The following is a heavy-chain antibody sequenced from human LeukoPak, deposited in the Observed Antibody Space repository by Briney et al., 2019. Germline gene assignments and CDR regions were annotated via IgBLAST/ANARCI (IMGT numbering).Heavy chain of an antibody. CDR2: IYYSGST. Sequence: SETLSLTCTVSGGSISSYYWSWIRQPPGKGLEWIGYIYYSGSTNYNPSLKSRVTISVDTSKNQFSLKLSSVTAADTAVYYCAREAGYYYYMDVWGQGTTVTVSS. CDR1: GGSISSYY. CDR3: AREAGYYYYMDV. V-gene: IGHV4-59*01. J-gene: IGHJ6*03.